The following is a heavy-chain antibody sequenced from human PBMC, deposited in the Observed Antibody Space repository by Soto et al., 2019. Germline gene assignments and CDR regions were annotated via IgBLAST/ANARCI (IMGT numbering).Heavy chain of an antibody. V-gene: IGHV4-39*01. D-gene: IGHD3-22*01. CDR1: GGSITNAFYY. J-gene: IGHJ4*02. CDR2: IYYTGRT. Sequence: SETLSLTCTVSGGSITNAFYYWGWIRQPPGKGLEWIGSIYYTGRTYYNPSLKSRVTISVDTSKNQFSLTLGSVTAADTAVYYCARQVSSSYFDTRYFDYWGQGTLVTVSS. CDR3: ARQVSSSYFDTRYFDY.